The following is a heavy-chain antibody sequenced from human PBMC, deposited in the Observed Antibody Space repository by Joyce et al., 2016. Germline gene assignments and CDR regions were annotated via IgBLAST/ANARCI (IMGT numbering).Heavy chain of an antibody. CDR1: GFSLSLYS. Sequence: EVQLVESGGGLVQPGGSLRLSCAASGFSLSLYSMNWVRQAPGKGLEWVAYISSSRTTKYYADSVKGRFTISRDNAENSLYLQMNSLRADDTAVYYCARDDSGSYGFYWGHGTLVTVSS. D-gene: IGHD5-18*01. J-gene: IGHJ4*01. CDR3: ARDDSGSYGFY. CDR2: ISSSRTTK. V-gene: IGHV3-48*01.